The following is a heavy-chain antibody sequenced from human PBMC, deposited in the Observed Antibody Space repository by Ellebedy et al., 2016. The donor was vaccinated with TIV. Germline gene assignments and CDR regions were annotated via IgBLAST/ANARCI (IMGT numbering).Heavy chain of an antibody. CDR3: ARDSDAEAGKGGFDY. J-gene: IGHJ4*02. V-gene: IGHV3-30-3*01. Sequence: GESLKISCAASGFTFSSYAMHWVRQAPGKGLEWVAVISYDGSNKYYADSVKGRFTISRDNSKNTLYLQMNSLRAEDTAVYYCARDSDAEAGKGGFDYWGQGTLVTVSS. CDR1: GFTFSSYA. D-gene: IGHD6-19*01. CDR2: ISYDGSNK.